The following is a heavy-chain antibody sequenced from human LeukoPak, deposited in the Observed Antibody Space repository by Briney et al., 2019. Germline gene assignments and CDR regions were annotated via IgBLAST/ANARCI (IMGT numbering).Heavy chain of an antibody. D-gene: IGHD6-6*01. J-gene: IGHJ4*02. Sequence: GGSLRLSCAASGFTVSSNYMSWVRQAPGKGLEWVSVIYSGGSTYYADSVKGRFTISRDNSKNTLYLQMNSLRAEDTAVYYCASGKAARRGALFDYWGQGTLVTVSS. CDR3: ASGKAARRGALFDY. CDR2: IYSGGST. CDR1: GFTVSSNY. V-gene: IGHV3-66*01.